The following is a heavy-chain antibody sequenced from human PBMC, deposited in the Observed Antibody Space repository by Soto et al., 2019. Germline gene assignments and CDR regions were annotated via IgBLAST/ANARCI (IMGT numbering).Heavy chain of an antibody. V-gene: IGHV3-30*02. CDR2: ISYDASKQ. D-gene: IGHD1-26*01. CDR3: AAWAEGATEVH. J-gene: IGHJ4*02. CDR1: GFSFSVYG. Sequence: PVGSLGLSCEVSGFSFSVYGMHWVRQAPGKGLEWVAFISYDASKQFYAGSVEGRFIISRDNSKATLYLQMNSLRAEDTAVYYCAAWAEGATEVHWGQGTLVTVSS.